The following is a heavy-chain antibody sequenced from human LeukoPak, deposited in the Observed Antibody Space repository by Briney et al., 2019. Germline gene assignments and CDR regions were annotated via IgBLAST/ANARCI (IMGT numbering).Heavy chain of an antibody. V-gene: IGHV1-2*02. CDR3: AKDRGKGNRLEALCSGGSCYHLPFDP. CDR1: GYTFTGYY. CDR2: INPNSGGT. D-gene: IGHD2-15*01. J-gene: IGHJ5*02. Sequence: ASVKVSCKASGYTFTGYYMHWVRQAPGQGLEWMGWINPNSGGTNYAQKFQGRVTMTRDTSISTAYMELSRLRSDDTAVYYCAKDRGKGNRLEALCSGGSCYHLPFDPWGQGTLVTVSS.